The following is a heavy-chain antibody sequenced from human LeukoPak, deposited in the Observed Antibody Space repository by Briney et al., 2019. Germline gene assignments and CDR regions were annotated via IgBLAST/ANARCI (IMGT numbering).Heavy chain of an antibody. V-gene: IGHV3-21*01. J-gene: IGHJ4*02. CDR1: GFTFSSYS. D-gene: IGHD4-17*01. CDR2: ISSSSSYI. Sequence: GGSLRLSCAASGFTFSSYSMNCVRQAPGKGLEWVSSISSSSSYIYYADSVKGRFTISRDNAKNSLYLQMNSLRAEDTAVYYCARSLYGDYLTDFNYWGQGTLVTVSS. CDR3: ARSLYGDYLTDFNY.